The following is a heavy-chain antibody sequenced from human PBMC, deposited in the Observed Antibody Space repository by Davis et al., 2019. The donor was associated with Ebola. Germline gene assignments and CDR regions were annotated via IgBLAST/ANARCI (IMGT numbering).Heavy chain of an antibody. V-gene: IGHV3-23*01. CDR3: AKPKEGGDYYYGMDV. D-gene: IGHD3-16*01. Sequence: GGSLRLSCAASGFTFSSYAMSWVRQAPGKGLEWVSAISGSGGSTYYADSVKGRFTISRDNSKNTLYLQMNSLRAEDTAVYYCAKPKEGGDYYYGMDVWGQGTTVTVSS. J-gene: IGHJ6*02. CDR1: GFTFSSYA. CDR2: ISGSGGST.